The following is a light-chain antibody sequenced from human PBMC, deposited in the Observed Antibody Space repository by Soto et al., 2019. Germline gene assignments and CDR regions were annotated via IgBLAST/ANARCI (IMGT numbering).Light chain of an antibody. V-gene: IGKV3D-20*02. CDR2: GAS. CDR1: QSVSSS. J-gene: IGKJ5*01. Sequence: ESVGKECRGTLSLSPGERATLSCRASQSVSSSLAWYQQKPGQAPRLLISGASSRATGIPDRFSGSGSGTDFTLTISSLEPEDFAIYYCQQRNYWQVTFGQGTRLEIK. CDR3: QQRNYWQVT.